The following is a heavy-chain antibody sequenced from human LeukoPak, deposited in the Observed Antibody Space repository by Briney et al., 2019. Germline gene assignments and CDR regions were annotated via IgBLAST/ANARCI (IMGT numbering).Heavy chain of an antibody. D-gene: IGHD1-26*01. CDR3: ARDLRSGSYYPWFDP. Sequence: PGRSLRLSCAASGFTFSSYAMHWVRQAPGKGLEWVAVISYDGSNKYYADSVKGRFTISRDNSKNTLYLQMSSLRAEDTAVYYCARDLRSGSYYPWFDPWGQGTLVTVSS. CDR1: GFTFSSYA. V-gene: IGHV3-30*15. CDR2: ISYDGSNK. J-gene: IGHJ5*02.